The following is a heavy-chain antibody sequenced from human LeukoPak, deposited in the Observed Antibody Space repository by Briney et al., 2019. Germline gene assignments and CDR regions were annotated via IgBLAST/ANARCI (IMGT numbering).Heavy chain of an antibody. Sequence: PSETLSLTCAVSDDSFSSHYWTWIRQPPGKGLEWIGYVSYIGSTNYNPSLKSRVTISIDTSKNQFSLKLSSVTAADTAVYYCARDLVTVTKGFDIWGQGTMVSVSS. V-gene: IGHV4-59*11. D-gene: IGHD4-17*01. CDR1: DDSFSSHY. CDR3: ARDLVTVTKGFDI. CDR2: VSYIGST. J-gene: IGHJ3*02.